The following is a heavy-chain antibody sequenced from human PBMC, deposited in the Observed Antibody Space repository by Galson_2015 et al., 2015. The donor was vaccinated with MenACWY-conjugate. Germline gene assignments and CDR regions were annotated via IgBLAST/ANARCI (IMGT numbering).Heavy chain of an antibody. CDR3: ARLAVPGLN. CDR1: AFTFSSFV. V-gene: IGHV3-48*03. CDR2: ISSSGTTI. J-gene: IGHJ4*02. Sequence: SLRLSCAASAFTFSSFVMNWVRQAPGKGLEWVSYISSSGTTIYYSDSVKGRFTISRDNAKNSLYLQMNSLRAEDTAVYYCARLAVPGLNWDQGTLVTVSS. D-gene: IGHD6-19*01.